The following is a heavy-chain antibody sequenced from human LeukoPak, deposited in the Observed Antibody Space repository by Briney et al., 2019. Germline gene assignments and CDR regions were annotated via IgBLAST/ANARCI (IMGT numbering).Heavy chain of an antibody. Sequence: GGSLRLSCAASGFTFSSYGMHWVRQAPGKGLEWVAFIRYDGSNKYYADSVKGRFTISRDNSKNTLYLQMNSLRAEDTAVYYCTRHLLPYDSSGYNDYWGQGTLVTVSS. CDR3: TRHLLPYDSSGYNDY. V-gene: IGHV3-30*02. D-gene: IGHD3-22*01. CDR1: GFTFSSYG. CDR2: IRYDGSNK. J-gene: IGHJ4*02.